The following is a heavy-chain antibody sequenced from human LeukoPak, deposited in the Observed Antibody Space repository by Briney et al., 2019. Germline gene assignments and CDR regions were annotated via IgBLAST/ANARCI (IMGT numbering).Heavy chain of an antibody. CDR1: GYTFTSYG. D-gene: IGHD6-13*01. CDR2: ISAYNGNT. Sequence: GASVKVSCKASGYTFTSYGISWVRQAPGQGLEWMGWISAYNGNTNYAQKLQGRVTMTTDTSTSTAYMELRSLRSDDTAVYYCARDLQSYSSSWYLIDPWGQGTLVTVSS. J-gene: IGHJ5*02. CDR3: ARDLQSYSSSWYLIDP. V-gene: IGHV1-18*01.